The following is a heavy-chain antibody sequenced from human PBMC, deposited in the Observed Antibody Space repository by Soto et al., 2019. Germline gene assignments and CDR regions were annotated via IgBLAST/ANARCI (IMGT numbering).Heavy chain of an antibody. CDR3: AHRSYDSRTCSVDS. Sequence: AGTTLVNTTQTHTLPCNFSGFSLATSGVSVGWTRQSPGKSLEWLAVIFWDDDKRYSPSLSSRLTITKDTSKNQVVLTMTHMDPVDTATFYCAHRSYDSRTCSVDSWGPGLLVTGSA. CDR1: GFSLATSGVS. CDR2: IFWDDDK. V-gene: IGHV2-5*02. J-gene: IGHJ4*02. D-gene: IGHD3-16*01.